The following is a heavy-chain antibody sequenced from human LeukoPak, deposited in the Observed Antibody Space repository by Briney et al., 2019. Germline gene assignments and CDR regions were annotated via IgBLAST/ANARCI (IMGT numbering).Heavy chain of an antibody. Sequence: GGSLRLSCAASGFTFSSYTMNWVRQAPGKGLEFVSAISSNGDRTYYAKSVKDRFTISRDNAKNTVDLQMGSLRPEDMGVYYCARMDDYTNYYFDYWGQGTVVTVSS. D-gene: IGHD4-11*01. CDR3: ARMDDYTNYYFDY. CDR2: ISSNGDRT. CDR1: GFTFSSYT. V-gene: IGHV3-64*01. J-gene: IGHJ4*02.